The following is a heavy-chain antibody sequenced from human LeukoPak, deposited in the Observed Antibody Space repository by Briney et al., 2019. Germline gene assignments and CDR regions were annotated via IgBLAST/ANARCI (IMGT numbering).Heavy chain of an antibody. Sequence: ASVKVSCKASVYTFTSYGISWVRQAPGQGLEWMGWISAYNGNTNYAQKLQGRVTMTTDTSTSTAYMELRSLRSDDTAVYYCAREVWGVVTAPYFDYWGQGTLVTVSS. J-gene: IGHJ4*02. V-gene: IGHV1-18*01. CDR3: AREVWGVVTAPYFDY. CDR2: ISAYNGNT. D-gene: IGHD2-21*02. CDR1: VYTFTSYG.